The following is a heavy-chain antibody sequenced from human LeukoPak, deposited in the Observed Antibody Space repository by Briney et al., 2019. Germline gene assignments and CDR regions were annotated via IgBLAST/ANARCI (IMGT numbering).Heavy chain of an antibody. CDR2: INPNSGGT. CDR3: ARDNARRLELRSWFDP. D-gene: IGHD1-7*01. CDR1: GYTFTGYY. V-gene: IGHV1-2*02. J-gene: IGHJ5*02. Sequence: ASVKVSCKASGYTFTGYYLHWVRQAPGQGLEWMGWINPNSGGTNYAQKFQGRVTMTRDTSISTAYMELSRLRSDDTAVYYCARDNARRLELRSWFDPWGQGTLVTVSS.